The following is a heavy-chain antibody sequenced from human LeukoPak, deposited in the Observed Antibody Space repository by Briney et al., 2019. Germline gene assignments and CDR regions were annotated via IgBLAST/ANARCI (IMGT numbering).Heavy chain of an antibody. CDR2: IQTSGDI. V-gene: IGHV4-61*02. D-gene: IGHD2-2*01. CDR1: GGSISSGRYY. J-gene: IGHJ3*02. CDR3: ARFTGYCSGTSCYPNAFDI. Sequence: SETLSLTCTVSGGSISSGRYYWSWIRQPAGQGLEWIGRIQTSGDINYNPSLKSRVTISVDTSKNQFSLKLSSVTAADTAVFYCARFTGYCSGTSCYPNAFDIWGQGTMVTVSS.